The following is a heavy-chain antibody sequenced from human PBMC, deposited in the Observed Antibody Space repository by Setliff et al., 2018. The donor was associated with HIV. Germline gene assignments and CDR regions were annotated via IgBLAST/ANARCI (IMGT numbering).Heavy chain of an antibody. CDR1: GGSISRYY. D-gene: IGHD3-10*01. CDR2: IYPSGNI. Sequence: PSETLSLTCTVSGGSISRYYWSWIRQPDGKGLEWIGRIYPSGNINYNPSLKSRLNMSIDTSKNQFSLKLSSVTATDTAVYYCARQSYYVTGSFYTDVFDLWCQGTVVTVSS. J-gene: IGHJ3*01. CDR3: ARQSYYVTGSFYTDVFDL. V-gene: IGHV4-4*07.